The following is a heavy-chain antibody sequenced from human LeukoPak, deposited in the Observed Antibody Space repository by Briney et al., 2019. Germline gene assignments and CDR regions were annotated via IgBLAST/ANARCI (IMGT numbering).Heavy chain of an antibody. V-gene: IGHV4-39*07. Sequence: SETLSLTCTVYGGSISSSSYYWGWIRQPPGKGLEWLGSIYYSGSTYYNPSLKSRVTISVDTSKNQFSLKLTSVTAADTAVYYCARGAYYMDVWGVGTTVTVSS. CDR2: IYYSGST. CDR3: ARGAYYMDV. J-gene: IGHJ6*03. CDR1: GGSISSSSYY.